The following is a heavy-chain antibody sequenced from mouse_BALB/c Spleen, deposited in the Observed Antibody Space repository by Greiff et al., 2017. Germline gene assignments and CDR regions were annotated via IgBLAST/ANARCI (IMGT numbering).Heavy chain of an antibody. D-gene: IGHD1-1*01. V-gene: IGHV1-5*01. CDR3: TRIGGSSSWFAY. Sequence: EVQLQQSGTVLARPGASVKMSCKASGYTFTSYWMHWVKQRPGQGLEWIGAIYPGNSDTSYNQKFKGKAKLTAVTSTSTAYMELSSLTNEDSAVYYCTRIGGSSSWFAYWGQGTLVTVSA. CDR2: IYPGNSDT. CDR1: GYTFTSYW. J-gene: IGHJ3*01.